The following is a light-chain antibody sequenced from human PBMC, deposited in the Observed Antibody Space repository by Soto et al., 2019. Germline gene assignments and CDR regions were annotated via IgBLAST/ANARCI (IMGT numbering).Light chain of an antibody. Sequence: DIQMTQSPSTLSASVGDRVTITCRASQSISSWLAWYQQKPGKAPKLLIYDASSLESGVPSRFSGSGSGTEFTLTISSLQPDDFATYHCQQYNPERTLGQGTKVEIK. CDR2: DAS. J-gene: IGKJ1*01. CDR3: QQYNPERT. CDR1: QSISSW. V-gene: IGKV1-5*01.